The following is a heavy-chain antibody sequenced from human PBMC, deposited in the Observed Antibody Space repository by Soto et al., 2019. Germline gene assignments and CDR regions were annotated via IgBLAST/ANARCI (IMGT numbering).Heavy chain of an antibody. J-gene: IGHJ4*02. D-gene: IGHD3-22*01. CDR3: AKATYYYDSSGYFPFDY. Sequence: GGSLRLSCAASGFTFSSYAMSWVRQAPGKGLEWVSAISGSGGSTYYADSVKGRFTISRDNSKNTLYVQMNSLRAEDTAVYYCAKATYYYDSSGYFPFDYWGQGTLVTVSS. CDR2: ISGSGGST. CDR1: GFTFSSYA. V-gene: IGHV3-23*01.